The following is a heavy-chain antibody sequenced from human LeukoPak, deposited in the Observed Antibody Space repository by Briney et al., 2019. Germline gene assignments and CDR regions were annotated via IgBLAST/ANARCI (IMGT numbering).Heavy chain of an antibody. D-gene: IGHD6-25*01. CDR3: ARLGRQVESDY. J-gene: IGHJ4*02. Sequence: PSETLSLTCTVSGGSISSYYWSWIRQPPGKGLEWIGYIYTSGSTNYNPSLKSRVTISVDTSKNQFSLKLSSVTAADTAVYYCARLGRQVESDYWGQGTLVTVSS. CDR1: GGSISSYY. CDR2: IYTSGST. V-gene: IGHV4-4*09.